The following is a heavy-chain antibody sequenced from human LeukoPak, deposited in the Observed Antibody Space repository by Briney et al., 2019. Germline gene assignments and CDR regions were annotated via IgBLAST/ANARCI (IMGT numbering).Heavy chain of an antibody. Sequence: GGSLRLSCAASGFTFSSYWMHWVRQAPGKGLVWVSRINSDGSSTSYADSVKGRFTISRDNSKNTLYLQMNSLRAEDTAVYYCARDGGSYYYYYKDVWGKGTTVTVSS. CDR3: ARDGGSYYYYYKDV. J-gene: IGHJ6*03. CDR1: GFTFSSYW. D-gene: IGHD3-16*01. V-gene: IGHV3-74*01. CDR2: INSDGSST.